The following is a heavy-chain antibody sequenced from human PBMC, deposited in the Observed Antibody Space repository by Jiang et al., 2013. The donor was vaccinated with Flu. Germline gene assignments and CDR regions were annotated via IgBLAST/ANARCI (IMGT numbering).Heavy chain of an antibody. CDR2: IHTNTGNP. Sequence: QSGSELKKPGASVKVSCKASGYSFSTYAMNWVRQAPGQGPEWMGWIHTNTGNPTYAQGFTGRFVFSLDTSVSTAYLQISSLKAEDTAVYYCASITNSWNGYFDYWGQGTLVTVSS. V-gene: IGHV7-4-1*02. D-gene: IGHD3-3*01. J-gene: IGHJ4*02. CDR3: ASITNSWNGYFDY. CDR1: GYSFSTYA.